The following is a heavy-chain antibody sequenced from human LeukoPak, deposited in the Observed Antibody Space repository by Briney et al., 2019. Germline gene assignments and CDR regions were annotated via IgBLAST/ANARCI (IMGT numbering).Heavy chain of an antibody. CDR3: ARGTLSSGWYGNWFDP. CDR1: GGSFSGYY. D-gene: IGHD6-19*01. Sequence: SETLSLTCAVYGGSFSGYYWSWIRRPPGKGLEWIGEINDSGSTNYNPSLKSRVTIPVDTSKNQFSLKLSSVTAADTAVYYCARGTLSSGWYGNWFDPWGQGTLVTVSS. V-gene: IGHV4-34*01. J-gene: IGHJ5*02. CDR2: INDSGST.